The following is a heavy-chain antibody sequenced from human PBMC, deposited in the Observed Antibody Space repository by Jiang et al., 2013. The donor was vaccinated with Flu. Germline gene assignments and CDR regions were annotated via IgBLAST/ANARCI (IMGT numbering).Heavy chain of an antibody. Sequence: QTLSLTCAISGDSVSSNSAAWNWIRQSPSRGLEWLGRTYYRSKWYNDYAVSVKSRITINPDTSKNQFSLQLNSVTPEDTAVYYCARDSPPLWFGEFAGYFDYWGQGTLVTVSS. D-gene: IGHD3-10*01. J-gene: IGHJ4*02. CDR1: GDSVSSNSAA. V-gene: IGHV6-1*01. CDR3: ARDSPPLWFGEFAGYFDY. CDR2: TYYRSKWYN.